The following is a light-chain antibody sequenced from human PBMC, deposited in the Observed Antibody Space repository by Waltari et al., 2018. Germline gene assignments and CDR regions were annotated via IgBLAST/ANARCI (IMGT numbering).Light chain of an antibody. J-gene: IGKJ2*01. CDR3: QQYGSSIMYT. CDR2: GAS. CDR1: HSMPMSY. Sequence: PLSVCASHSMPMSYFAGIQQNSGHTPSLLLHGASSMAAGIPDRCSGAGSGTDFTLTISRLEPEDSAVDYCQQYGSSIMYTCGQGTKLEIK. V-gene: IGKV3-20*01.